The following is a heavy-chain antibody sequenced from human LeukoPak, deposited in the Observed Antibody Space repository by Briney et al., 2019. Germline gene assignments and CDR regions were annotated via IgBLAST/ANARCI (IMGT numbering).Heavy chain of an antibody. D-gene: IGHD3-16*01. CDR3: ARDGFRGPSDY. V-gene: IGHV1-18*01. Sequence: GASVKVSCTASGYTFNSYSINRVRQAPGQGLEWMGSINAYNGNTNYAQKVQGRVTMTTDTSTSTAYMELRSLRSDDTALYYCARDGFRGPSDYWGQGTLVTVSS. CDR1: GYTFNSYS. CDR2: INAYNGNT. J-gene: IGHJ4*02.